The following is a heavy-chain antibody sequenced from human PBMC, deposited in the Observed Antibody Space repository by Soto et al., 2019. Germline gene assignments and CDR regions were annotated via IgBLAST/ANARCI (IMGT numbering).Heavy chain of an antibody. CDR1: GGTFSSYT. D-gene: IGHD6-13*01. V-gene: IGHV1-69*02. CDR2: IIPILGIA. J-gene: IGHJ4*02. CDR3: ARGRYSSSWPDF. Sequence: SVKVSCKASGGTFSSYTISWVRRAPGQGLEWMGRIIPILGIANYAQKFQGRVTITADKSTSTAYMELSSLRSEDTAVYYCARGRYSSSWPDFWGQGTLVTVSS.